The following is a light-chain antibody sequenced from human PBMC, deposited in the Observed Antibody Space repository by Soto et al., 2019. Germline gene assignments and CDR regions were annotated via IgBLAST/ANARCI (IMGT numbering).Light chain of an antibody. CDR1: RSDIGGYHY. Sequence: QSALTQPASVSGSPGQSITISCTGTRSDIGGYHYVSWYQQHPGKVPKLIIYDVSNRPSGVSNRFSGSKSANTASLTISGLQAEDEADYYCSSYTTISTVIFGGGTKFTVL. V-gene: IGLV2-14*03. J-gene: IGLJ2*01. CDR2: DVS. CDR3: SSYTTISTVI.